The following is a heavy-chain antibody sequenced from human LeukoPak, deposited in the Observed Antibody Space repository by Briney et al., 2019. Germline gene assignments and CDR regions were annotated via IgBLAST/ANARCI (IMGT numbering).Heavy chain of an antibody. CDR1: GGSISSYY. V-gene: IGHV4-59*01. CDR2: IYYSGST. CDR3: ARDRGQYYFDY. J-gene: IGHJ4*02. Sequence: SETLSLTCTVSGGSISSYYWSWIRQPPGKGLEWIGYIYYSGSTNYNPSLKSRVTISVDTSKNQFSLKLSSVTAADTAVYYCARDRGQYYFDYWGQGTMVTVSS.